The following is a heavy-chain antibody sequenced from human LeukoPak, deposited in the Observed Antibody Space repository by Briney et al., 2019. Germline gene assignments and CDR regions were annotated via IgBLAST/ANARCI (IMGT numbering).Heavy chain of an antibody. CDR3: ARGPIGYCSGGSCYSGMVYMDV. V-gene: IGHV4-34*01. CDR2: INHSGGT. D-gene: IGHD2-15*01. CDR1: GGSFCGYY. Sequence: SGTLSLTCAVYGGSFCGYYWSWIRQPPGKGLEWGGEINHSGGTNYNPSLKSRVTISVYTSKNQFSLKLSSVTAADTAVYYCARGPIGYCSGGSCYSGMVYMDVWGKGTTVTVSS. J-gene: IGHJ6*03.